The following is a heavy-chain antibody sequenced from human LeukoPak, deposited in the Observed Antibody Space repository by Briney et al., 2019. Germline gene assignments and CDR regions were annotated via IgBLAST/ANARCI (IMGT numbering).Heavy chain of an antibody. CDR1: GFTFSSYG. Sequence: PGGSLRLSCAASGFTFSSYGMHWVRQAPGKGLEWVAVISYDGSNKYYADSVKGRFTISRDNSKNTLYLQMNSLRAEDTAVYYCAKRSSEVVVVITRHFDYWGQGTLVTVSS. V-gene: IGHV3-33*05. J-gene: IGHJ4*02. D-gene: IGHD3-22*01. CDR3: AKRSSEVVVVITRHFDY. CDR2: ISYDGSNK.